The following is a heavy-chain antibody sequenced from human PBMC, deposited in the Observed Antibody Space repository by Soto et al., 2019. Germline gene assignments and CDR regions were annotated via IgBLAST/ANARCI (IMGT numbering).Heavy chain of an antibody. V-gene: IGHV3-7*01. D-gene: IGHD3-10*01. J-gene: IGHJ4*02. CDR3: ARDFGAVKRYFDY. CDR2: IREDESEK. Sequence: EVQLVESGGGLVQPGGSLRLSCAVSGFSFKSYWMSWVRQAPGKGLEWVANIREDESEKNYVDSVKGRFTISRDNAKNSLFLQMNSLRAEDTGVYYCARDFGAVKRYFDYWGQGTLVTVS. CDR1: GFSFKSYW.